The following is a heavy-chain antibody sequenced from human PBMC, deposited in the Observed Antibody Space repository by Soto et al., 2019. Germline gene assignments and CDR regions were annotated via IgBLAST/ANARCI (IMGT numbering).Heavy chain of an antibody. CDR2: IIPIFHTA. Sequence: QVQLVQSGAEVKKPGSSVKVSCKASGDSFNSYAISWVRQAPGQGLEWMGGIIPIFHTANHAQKFQARVTMTADESASTAYMELSGLRSEDTAVYYCARVGYCNTTNCLFYYYHYGMDVWGQGITVTVS. D-gene: IGHD2-2*01. J-gene: IGHJ6*02. V-gene: IGHV1-69*01. CDR1: GDSFNSYA. CDR3: ARVGYCNTTNCLFYYYHYGMDV.